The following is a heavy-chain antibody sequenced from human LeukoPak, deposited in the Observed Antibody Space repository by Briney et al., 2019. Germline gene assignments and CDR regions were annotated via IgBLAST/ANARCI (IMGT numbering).Heavy chain of an antibody. D-gene: IGHD2-15*01. CDR3: ARASFWFDYSGYYFDF. CDR2: IYSGGGT. CDR1: GFTVSSNY. J-gene: IGHJ4*02. V-gene: IGHV3-66*01. Sequence: GGSLRLSCAASGFTVSSNYMSWVRQAPGKGLEGVSVIYSGGGTYYADSVKGRFTISRDNSKNTVYLQMNSLRAEDTAVYYCARASFWFDYSGYYFDFWGQGTLVTVSS.